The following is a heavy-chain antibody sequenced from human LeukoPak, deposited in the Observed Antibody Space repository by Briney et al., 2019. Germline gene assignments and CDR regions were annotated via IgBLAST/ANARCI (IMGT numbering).Heavy chain of an antibody. CDR1: GFTFSSYS. D-gene: IGHD2-2*02. CDR3: ARDYCSSTSCYRPQGDYYMDV. V-gene: IGHV3-48*04. Sequence: GGSLRLSCAASGFTFSSYSMTWVRQAPGKGLEWVSYISSSSSTIYYADSVKGRFTISRDNAKNSLYLQMNSLRAEDTAVYYCARDYCSSTSCYRPQGDYYMDVWGKGTTVTVSS. J-gene: IGHJ6*03. CDR2: ISSSSSTI.